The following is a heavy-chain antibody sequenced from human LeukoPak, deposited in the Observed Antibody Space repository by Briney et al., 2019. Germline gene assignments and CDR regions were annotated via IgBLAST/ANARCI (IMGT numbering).Heavy chain of an antibody. CDR3: ARARPGRGSYYWAINDY. V-gene: IGHV1-69*13. Sequence: ASVKVSCKASGYTFTSYGISWVRQAPGQGLEWMGGIIPIFGTANYAQKFQGRVTITADESTSTAYMELSSLRSEDTAVYYCARARPGRGSYYWAINDYWGQGTLVTVSS. CDR2: IIPIFGTA. CDR1: GYTFTSYG. J-gene: IGHJ4*02. D-gene: IGHD1-26*01.